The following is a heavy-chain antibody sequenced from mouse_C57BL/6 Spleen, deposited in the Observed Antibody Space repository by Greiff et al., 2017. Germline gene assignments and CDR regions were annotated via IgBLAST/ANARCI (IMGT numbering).Heavy chain of an antibody. CDR1: GYSITSGYY. J-gene: IGHJ3*01. D-gene: IGHD2-1*01. CDR3: ARGDLPIAY. V-gene: IGHV3-6*01. Sequence: EVKLQESGPGLVKPSQSLSLTCSVTGYSITSGYYWNWIRQFPGNKLEWMGYISSDGSNNYNPSLKNRISITRDTSKNQFFLKLHSVTTEDTATYYCARGDLPIAYWGQGTLVTVSA. CDR2: ISSDGSN.